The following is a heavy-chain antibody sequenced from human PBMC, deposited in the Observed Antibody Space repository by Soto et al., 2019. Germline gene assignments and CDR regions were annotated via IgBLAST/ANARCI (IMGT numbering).Heavy chain of an antibody. V-gene: IGHV3-74*01. CDR1: GFTFNTYW. CDR3: ATGGSGYFTY. J-gene: IGHJ4*02. CDR2: IKSDGSYT. Sequence: EVQLVESGGGLVQPGGSLRLSCAASGFTFNTYWMQWVRQAPGKGLVWVSRIKSDGSYTNYADSVKGRITISRDNGKNTFVLQMNSLGAEDTAVYYCATGGSGYFTYWGQGTLVTVSS. D-gene: IGHD3-22*01.